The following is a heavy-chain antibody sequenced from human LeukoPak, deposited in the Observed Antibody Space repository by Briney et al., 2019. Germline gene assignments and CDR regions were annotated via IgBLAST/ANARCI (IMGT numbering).Heavy chain of an antibody. V-gene: IGHV4-59*01. CDR3: AREGFSYGSDY. J-gene: IGHJ4*02. Sequence: PSETLSLTCTVSGFSISSYYWSWIRQPPGKGLEWIGYIYYSGSTNYNPSPKSRVTITVDTSNNQFSLKLSPVTAADTAVYYCAREGFSYGSDYWGQGTLVTVSS. CDR2: IYYSGST. CDR1: GFSISSYY. D-gene: IGHD5-18*01.